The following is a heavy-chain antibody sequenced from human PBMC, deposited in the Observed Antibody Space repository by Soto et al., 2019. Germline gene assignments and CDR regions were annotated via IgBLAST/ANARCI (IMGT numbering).Heavy chain of an antibody. CDR2: MNPNSGNT. J-gene: IGHJ5*01. CDR1: GYTFATYD. V-gene: IGHV1-8*01. Sequence: QVQLVQSGAEVKTPGASVKVSCKASGYTFATYDMNWVRQAPGQGLEWMGWMNPNSGNTGYAQKFQGRLTMTRDTALSVAHMELSSLRNGDTAVYYCARSDGYNFNWLDSWGQGTRVTVSA. CDR3: ARSDGYNFNWLDS. D-gene: IGHD2-21*01.